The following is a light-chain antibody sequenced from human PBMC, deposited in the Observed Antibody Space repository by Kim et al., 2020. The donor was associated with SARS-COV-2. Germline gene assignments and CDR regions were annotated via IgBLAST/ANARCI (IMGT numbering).Light chain of an antibody. V-gene: IGLV10-54*04. CDR3: SAWDRSLGAWV. J-gene: IGLJ3*02. CDR2: RDN. Sequence: RQTATLTRTGNGDNVGDQGAAWLQQHQGHPPKLLSFRDNNRPSGISEGFSASRSGNTASLTITGLQPEDEADYYCSAWDRSLGAWVFGGGTQLTVL. CDR1: GDNVGDQG.